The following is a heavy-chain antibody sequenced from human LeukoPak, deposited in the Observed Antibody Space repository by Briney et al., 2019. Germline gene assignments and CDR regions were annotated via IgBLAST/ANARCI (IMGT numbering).Heavy chain of an antibody. J-gene: IGHJ3*02. D-gene: IGHD4-17*01. CDR1: GFMFSGYW. CDR2: INIDGSTT. V-gene: IGHV3-74*01. Sequence: PGGSLRLSCAASGFMFSGYWMHWVRQLPGKGLVWVPRINIDGSTTTYADSVKGRFTISRDNAKNTLYLQMNSLRAEDTAVYYCVRWGTTVTTNIPAFDIWGQGTVVTVSS. CDR3: VRWGTTVTTNIPAFDI.